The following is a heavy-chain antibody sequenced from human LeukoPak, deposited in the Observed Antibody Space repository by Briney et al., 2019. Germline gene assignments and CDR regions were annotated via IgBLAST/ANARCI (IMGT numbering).Heavy chain of an antibody. CDR2: IKQDGSEK. CDR3: SLEGSSWYRYFQH. D-gene: IGHD6-13*01. J-gene: IGHJ1*01. CDR1: GFTFSSYW. Sequence: GGSLRLSCAASGFTFSSYWMSWVRQAPGKGLGWAANIKQDGSEKYYVDSVKGRFTISRDNAKNSLYLQMNSLRAEDTAVYYSSLEGSSWYRYFQHWGQGTLVTVSS. V-gene: IGHV3-7*05.